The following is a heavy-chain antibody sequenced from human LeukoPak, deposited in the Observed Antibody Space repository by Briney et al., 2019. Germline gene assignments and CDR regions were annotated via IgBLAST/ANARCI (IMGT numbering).Heavy chain of an antibody. V-gene: IGHV3-7*01. D-gene: IGHD6-6*01. CDR2: IKQDGSEK. Sequence: GGSLRLSCAASGFTFSSYWMSWVRQAPGKGLEWVANIKQDGSEKYYVDSVKGRFTISRDNAKNSLYLQMNSLRAEDTAVYYCARDHPGPTPRYSIAAGDFDYWGQGTLVTVSS. CDR1: GFTFSSYW. CDR3: ARDHPGPTPRYSIAAGDFDY. J-gene: IGHJ4*02.